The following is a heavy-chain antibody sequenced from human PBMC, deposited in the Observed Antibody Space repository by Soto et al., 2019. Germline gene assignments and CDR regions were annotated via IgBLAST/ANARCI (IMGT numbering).Heavy chain of an antibody. D-gene: IGHD2-2*01. CDR1: GGSISSSSYY. Sequence: SETLSLTCTVSGGSISSSSYYWGWIRQPPGKGLEWIGSIYYSGSTYYNPSLKSRVTISVDTSKNQFSLKMSSVTAADTAVYYCARHPPDIVVVPAEGIPLWFDPWGQGTLVTVSS. J-gene: IGHJ5*02. V-gene: IGHV4-39*01. CDR2: IYYSGST. CDR3: ARHPPDIVVVPAEGIPLWFDP.